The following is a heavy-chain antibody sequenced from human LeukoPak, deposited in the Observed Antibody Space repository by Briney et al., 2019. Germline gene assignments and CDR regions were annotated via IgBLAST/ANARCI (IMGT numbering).Heavy chain of an antibody. D-gene: IGHD2-15*01. J-gene: IGHJ6*03. CDR2: ISSTGGTT. CDR1: GFTFSSYG. Sequence: GGSLRLSCAASGFTFSSYGMSWVRQAPGKGLEWVSAISSTGGTTYYADSVRGRFTISRDNSKNTLYLQMNSLRAEDTAIYYCAKNGDRGAYCSGGSCYPYYYYYMDVWGKGTTVTISS. CDR3: AKNGDRGAYCSGGSCYPYYYYYMDV. V-gene: IGHV3-23*01.